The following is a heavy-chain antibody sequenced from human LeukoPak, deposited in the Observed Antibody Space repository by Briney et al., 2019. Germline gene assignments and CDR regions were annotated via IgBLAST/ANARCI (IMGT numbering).Heavy chain of an antibody. CDR2: IYNRGST. CDR1: GDSISRSRHF. D-gene: IGHD2-2*01. CDR3: ARWGTYASTSNWFDP. V-gene: IGHV4-39*07. J-gene: IGHJ5*02. Sequence: SETLSLTCNVSGDSISRSRHFWAWIRQPPGRGLEWIGYIYNRGSTYYNPSLKSRVAISVDTSKNQFSLRLSSVTAADTAVYYCARWGTYASTSNWFDPWGQGTLVTVSS.